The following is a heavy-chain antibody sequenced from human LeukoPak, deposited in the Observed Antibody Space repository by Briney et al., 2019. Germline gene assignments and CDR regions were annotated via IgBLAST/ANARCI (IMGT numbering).Heavy chain of an antibody. V-gene: IGHV4-30-4*01. D-gene: IGHD2-2*01. CDR2: IYYSGST. CDR3: ARDLGEGTSCYDY. CDR1: GGSISSGDYY. Sequence: PSETLSLTCSVSGGSISSGDYYWSWIRQPPGKGLEWIGYIYYSGSTYYNPSLKSRVTISVDTSKNQFSLKLSSVTAADTAVYYCARDLGEGTSCYDYWGQGTLVTVSS. J-gene: IGHJ4*02.